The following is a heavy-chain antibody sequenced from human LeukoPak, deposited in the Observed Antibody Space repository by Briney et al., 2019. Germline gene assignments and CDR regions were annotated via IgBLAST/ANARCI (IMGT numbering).Heavy chain of an antibody. CDR1: GFTFSSYS. Sequence: GGSLRLSCAASGFTFSSYSMNWVRQAPGKGLEWVSSISSSSSYTYYADSVKGRFTISRDNAKNSLYLQMNSLRAEDTAVYYCARAVYYDSSGYYYVFGYWGQGTLVTVSS. D-gene: IGHD3-22*01. CDR3: ARAVYYDSSGYYYVFGY. CDR2: ISSSSSYT. V-gene: IGHV3-21*01. J-gene: IGHJ4*02.